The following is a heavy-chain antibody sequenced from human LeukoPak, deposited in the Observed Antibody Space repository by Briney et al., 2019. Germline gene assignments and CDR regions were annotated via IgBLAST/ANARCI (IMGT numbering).Heavy chain of an antibody. CDR2: MFYSGST. J-gene: IGHJ4*02. CDR1: GGSISSYY. Sequence: PSETLSLTCTVSGGSISSYYWSWIRQPPGKGLEWIGYMFYSGSTNYNPSLKSRVSMSVETSKNQFSLKLSSVTAADTAVYYCARLYSGSYYLDYWGQGTLVTVSS. CDR3: ARLYSGSYYLDY. V-gene: IGHV4-59*08. D-gene: IGHD1-26*01.